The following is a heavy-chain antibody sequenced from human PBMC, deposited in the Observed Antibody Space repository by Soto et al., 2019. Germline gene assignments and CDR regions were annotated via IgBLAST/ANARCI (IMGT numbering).Heavy chain of an antibody. CDR3: ARYPVVVVPAANYGLDV. Sequence: SETLSLTCSVSGVSVSSDIYYWSWIRHHPGKGLEWIGYIYYSGNTYYNPSLGGRVTISLDTSKNHFSLRLRSVTPADTAVYYCARYPVVVVPAANYGLDVWGQGTTVTVSS. CDR1: GVSVSSDIYY. D-gene: IGHD2-2*01. CDR2: IYYSGNT. J-gene: IGHJ6*02. V-gene: IGHV4-31*03.